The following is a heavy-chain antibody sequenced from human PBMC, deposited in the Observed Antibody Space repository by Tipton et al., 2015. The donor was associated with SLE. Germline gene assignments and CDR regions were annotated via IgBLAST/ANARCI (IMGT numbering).Heavy chain of an antibody. Sequence: TLSLTCTVSGGAISTFYWSWIRQPAGRGLEWIGRVYNSGTSRYNPSLKSRVVVAMDASKNQVSLKLRSVTAADTAVYYCARDGSVSPLDVWGQGTSVVVSS. V-gene: IGHV4-4*07. J-gene: IGHJ3*01. CDR1: GGAISTFY. CDR3: ARDGSVSPLDV. CDR2: VYNSGTS. D-gene: IGHD5/OR15-5a*01.